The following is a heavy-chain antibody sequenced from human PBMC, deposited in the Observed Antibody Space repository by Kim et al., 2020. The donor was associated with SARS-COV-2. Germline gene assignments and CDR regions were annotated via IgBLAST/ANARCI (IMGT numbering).Heavy chain of an antibody. CDR2: ISGSGGST. D-gene: IGHD3-16*02. CDR3: AKDGHSLPLSLCFN. CDR1: GFTFSSYA. V-gene: IGHV3-23*01. Sequence: GGSLRLSCAASGFTFSSYAMSWVRQAPGKGLEWVSAISGSGGSTYYADSVKGRFTISRDNSKNTLYLQMNSLRAEDTAVYYCAKDGHSLPLSLCFNWGQGTLVTVSS. J-gene: IGHJ4*02.